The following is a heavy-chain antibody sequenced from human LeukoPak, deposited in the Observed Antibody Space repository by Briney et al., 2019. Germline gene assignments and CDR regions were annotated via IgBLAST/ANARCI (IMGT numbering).Heavy chain of an antibody. J-gene: IGHJ4*02. D-gene: IGHD5-24*01. CDR1: GGSISSYY. CDR3: ARHGGRRMATIVSLDY. V-gene: IGHV4-59*08. CDR2: IYYSGST. Sequence: SETLSLTCTVSGGSISSYYWSWIRQPPGKGLEWIGYIYYSGSTNYNPSLKSRVTISVDTSKNQFSLKLSSVTAADTAVYYCARHGGRRMATIVSLDYWGQGTLVTVSS.